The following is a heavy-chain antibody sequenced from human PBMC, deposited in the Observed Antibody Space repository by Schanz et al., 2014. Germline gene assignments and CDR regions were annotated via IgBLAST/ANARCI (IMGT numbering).Heavy chain of an antibody. J-gene: IGHJ3*01. D-gene: IGHD2-21*01. CDR3: TRSTLWSYDV. V-gene: IGHV4-4*02. CDR2: IFHSGTT. CDR1: GGSISSGVW. Sequence: QVQLQESGPGLVKPSGTLSLTCVVSGGSISSGVWWTWARQSPGKGLEWIGEIFHSGTTNYNPSLESRVTISVDKSKNQFSLILSSMTAADTAVYYCTRSTLWSYDVWGRGTMXIVSS.